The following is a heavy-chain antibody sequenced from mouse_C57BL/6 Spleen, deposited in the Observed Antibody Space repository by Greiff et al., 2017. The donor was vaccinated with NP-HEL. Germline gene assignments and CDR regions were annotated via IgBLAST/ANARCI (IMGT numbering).Heavy chain of an antibody. CDR1: GFTFSSYA. J-gene: IGHJ2*01. D-gene: IGHD1-1*01. CDR2: ISDGGSYT. Sequence: EVMLLESGGGLVKPGGSLKLSCAASGFTFSSYAMSWVRQTPEKRLEWVATISDGGSYTYYPDNVKGRFTISRDNAKNNLYLQMSHLKSEDTAMYYCAREFYYYGSSYFDYWGQGTTLTVSS. CDR3: AREFYYYGSSYFDY. V-gene: IGHV5-4*01.